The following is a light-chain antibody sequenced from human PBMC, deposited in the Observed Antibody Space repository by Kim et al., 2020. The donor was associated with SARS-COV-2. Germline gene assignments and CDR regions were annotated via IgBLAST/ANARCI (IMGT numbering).Light chain of an antibody. CDR2: KVS. CDR3: MQGIHPIT. V-gene: IGKV2-30*01. Sequence: DVVMTQSPLSLPVTLGQPASITCRSSQSLVYSDGNTYLNWFQQRPGQSPMRLIYKVSNRDSGVPDRFSGSGSGTDSTLKISRVEAEDVGVYYCMQGIHPITFGQGTRLEIK. J-gene: IGKJ5*01. CDR1: QSLVYSDGNTY.